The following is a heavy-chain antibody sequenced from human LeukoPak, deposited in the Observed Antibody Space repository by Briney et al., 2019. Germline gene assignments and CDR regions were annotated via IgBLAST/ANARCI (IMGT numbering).Heavy chain of an antibody. J-gene: IGHJ4*01. CDR2: IYPGDSDI. CDR1: GYSFTSYW. V-gene: IGHV5-51*01. CDR3: ARLSAPGSYSHLDY. Sequence: GESLKISCKGSGYSFTSYWIAWVRQMPGKGLEWMGIIYPGDSDIRYSPSFQGQVTISADKSIRTAYLQWSSLNTSDTAMYYCARLSAPGSYSHLDYWGHGTLVTVSP. D-gene: IGHD1-26*01.